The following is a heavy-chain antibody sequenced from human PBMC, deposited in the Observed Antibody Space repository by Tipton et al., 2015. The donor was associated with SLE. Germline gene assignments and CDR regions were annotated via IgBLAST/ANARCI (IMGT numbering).Heavy chain of an antibody. CDR2: IHYTGST. CDR1: GGSVGNYY. CDR3: ARDESSSWPYYYDMDV. V-gene: IGHV4-59*02. D-gene: IGHD6-13*01. Sequence: TLSFTCTVSGGSVGNYYWSWIRQSPGKGLEWIGYIHYTGSTEYNPSLKSRVTISVDTSKNQFSLKLSSVTAADTAVYYCARDESSSWPYYYDMDVWGQGTTVTVSS. J-gene: IGHJ6*02.